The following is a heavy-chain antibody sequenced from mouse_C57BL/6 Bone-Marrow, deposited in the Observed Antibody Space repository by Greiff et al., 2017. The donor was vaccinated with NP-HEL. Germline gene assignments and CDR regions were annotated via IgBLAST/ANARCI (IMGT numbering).Heavy chain of an antibody. CDR1: GFTFSDYY. V-gene: IGHV5-16*01. CDR2: INYDGSST. CDR3: AREHYGSSWWYFDV. Sequence: EVQLVESEGGLVQPGSSMKLSCTASGFTFSDYYMAWVRQVPEKGLEWVANINYDGSSTYYLDSLKSRFIISRDNAKNILYLQMSSLKSEDTATYYCAREHYGSSWWYFDVWGTGTTVTVSS. J-gene: IGHJ1*03. D-gene: IGHD1-1*01.